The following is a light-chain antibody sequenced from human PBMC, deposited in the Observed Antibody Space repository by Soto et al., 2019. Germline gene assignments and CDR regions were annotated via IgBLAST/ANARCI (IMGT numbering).Light chain of an antibody. CDR3: QQYYSTPRT. J-gene: IGKJ1*01. Sequence: AIRMTQSPSSFSASTGDRVTITCRASQGISSYLAWYQQKPGKAPKLLSYAASTLQSGVPSRLSGSGSGTDFTLTISCLQSEDFATYYCQQYYSTPRTFGQGTKVDIK. CDR1: QGISSY. V-gene: IGKV1-8*01. CDR2: AAS.